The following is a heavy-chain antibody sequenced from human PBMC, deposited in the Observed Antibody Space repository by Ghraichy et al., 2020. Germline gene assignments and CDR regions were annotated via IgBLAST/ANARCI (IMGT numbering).Heavy chain of an antibody. CDR1: GGTFSSYA. CDR2: IIPIFGTA. CDR3: ARDRVGYSYGLVYYYYYMDV. D-gene: IGHD5-18*01. V-gene: IGHV1-69*13. J-gene: IGHJ6*03. Sequence: SVKVSCKASGGTFSSYAISWVRQAPGQGLEWMGGIIPIFGTANYAQKFQGRVTITADESTSTAYMELSSLRSEDTAVYYCARDRVGYSYGLVYYYYYMDVWGKGTTVTVSS.